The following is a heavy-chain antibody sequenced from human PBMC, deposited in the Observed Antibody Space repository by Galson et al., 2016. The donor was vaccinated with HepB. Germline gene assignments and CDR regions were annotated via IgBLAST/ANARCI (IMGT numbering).Heavy chain of an antibody. J-gene: IGHJ6*02. CDR1: GFTFSSYS. V-gene: IGHV3-48*01. Sequence: SLRLSCAASGFTFSSYSMNWVRQAPGKGLEWVSFLSTSSSTIYYSDSVKGRFTVSRDNSKNTLYLQMNSLRAEDAAVYHCAKDPSSGWYKYYHGMDGWGQGTTVTVSS. CDR2: LSTSSSTI. CDR3: AKDPSSGWYKYYHGMDG. D-gene: IGHD6-19*01.